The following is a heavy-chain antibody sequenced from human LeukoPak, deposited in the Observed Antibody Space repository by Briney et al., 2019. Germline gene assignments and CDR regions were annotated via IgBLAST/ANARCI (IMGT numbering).Heavy chain of an antibody. CDR2: INHSGST. D-gene: IGHD5-12*01. CDR1: GDSITSGDYY. CDR3: ARGTSGPDY. J-gene: IGHJ4*02. V-gene: IGHV4-30-2*01. Sequence: PSETLSLTCSVSGDSITSGDYYWSWIRQPPGKGLEWIGEINHSGSTNYNPSLKSRVTISVDRSKNQFSLKLSSVTAADTAVYYCARGTSGPDYWGQGTLVTVSS.